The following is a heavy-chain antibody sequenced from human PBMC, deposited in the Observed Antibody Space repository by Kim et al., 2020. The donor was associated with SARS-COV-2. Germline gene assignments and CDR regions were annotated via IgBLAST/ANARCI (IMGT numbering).Heavy chain of an antibody. CDR3: ASGACATTWCSNYFDY. V-gene: IGHV1-2*06. D-gene: IGHD1-26*01. CDR1: GFTFTGYY. CDR2: ITPKSGGT. J-gene: IGHJ4*02. Sequence: ASVKVSCKASGFTFTGYYIHWVRQAPGQGLDWMGRITPKSGGTDSAQRFQGRAPMTSDTSINTAYMEVSRLTSDDTAVYYCASGACATTWCSNYFDYWGQ.